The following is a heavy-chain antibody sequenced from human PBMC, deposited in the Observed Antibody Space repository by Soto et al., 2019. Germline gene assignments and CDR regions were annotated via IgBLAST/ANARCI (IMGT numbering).Heavy chain of an antibody. CDR2: ISGSGGST. Sequence: GGSLRLSCAASGFTFSSYAMSWVRQAPGKGLEWVSAISGSGGSTYYADSVKGRFTISRDNSKNTLYLQMNSLRAEDTAVYYCAKDSPSYSSGWYGLDYWGQGTLVTVSS. V-gene: IGHV3-23*01. D-gene: IGHD6-19*01. CDR3: AKDSPSYSSGWYGLDY. J-gene: IGHJ4*02. CDR1: GFTFSSYA.